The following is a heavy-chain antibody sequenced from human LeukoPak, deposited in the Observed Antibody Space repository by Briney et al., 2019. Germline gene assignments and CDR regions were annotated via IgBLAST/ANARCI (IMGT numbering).Heavy chain of an antibody. J-gene: IGHJ6*03. CDR2: IYYSGST. D-gene: IGHD3-10*01. Sequence: SETLSLTCTVSGGSISSSSYYWGWIRQPPGKGLEWIGSIYYSGSTYYNPSLKSRVTISVDTSENQFSLKLSSVTAADTAVYYCARHRLDYYGSGSSPLYYYYMDVWGKGTTVTVSS. CDR3: ARHRLDYYGSGSSPLYYYYMDV. CDR1: GGSISSSSYY. V-gene: IGHV4-39*01.